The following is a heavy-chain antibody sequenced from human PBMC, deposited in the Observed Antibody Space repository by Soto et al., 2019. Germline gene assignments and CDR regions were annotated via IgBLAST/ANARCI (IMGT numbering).Heavy chain of an antibody. D-gene: IGHD4-4*01. J-gene: IGHJ6*02. CDR3: ASSYSNYALIDYYYYGMDV. CDR1: GYTFTSYA. V-gene: IGHV1-3*01. Sequence: GASVKVSCKDSGYTFTSYAMRWVRQAPGQRLEWMGWINAGNGNTKYSQKFQGRVTITRDTSASTAYMELSSLRSEDTAVYYCASSYSNYALIDYYYYGMDVWGQGTTVTVSS. CDR2: INAGNGNT.